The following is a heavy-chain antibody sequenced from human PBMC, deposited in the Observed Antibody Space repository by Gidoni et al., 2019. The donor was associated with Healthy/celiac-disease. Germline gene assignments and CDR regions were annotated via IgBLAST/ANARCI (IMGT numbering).Heavy chain of an antibody. CDR3: ARYCSGGSCYSDSAFDY. CDR1: GYTFTSSG. J-gene: IGHJ4*02. Sequence: QVQLVQSGAEVKKPGASVKVSCKASGYTFTSSGISWVRQAPGQGLEWMGWISAYNGNTNYAQKLQGRVTMTTDTSTSTAYMELRSLRSDDTAVYYCARYCSGGSCYSDSAFDYWGQGTLVTVSS. CDR2: ISAYNGNT. V-gene: IGHV1-18*01. D-gene: IGHD2-15*01.